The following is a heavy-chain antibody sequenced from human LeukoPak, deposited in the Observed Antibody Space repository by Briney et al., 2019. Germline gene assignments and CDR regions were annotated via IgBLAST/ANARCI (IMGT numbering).Heavy chain of an antibody. J-gene: IGHJ3*02. D-gene: IGHD2-15*01. CDR2: IYYSGST. Sequence: SETLSLTCTVSGGSISIYYWSWIRQPPGKGLEWIGYIYYSGSTNYNPSLKSRVTMSVDTSKNQFSLKLSSVTAADTAVYYCATHLKCFSGGSCYTDAFDIWGQGTMVTVSS. CDR3: ATHLKCFSGGSCYTDAFDI. CDR1: GGSISIYY. V-gene: IGHV4-59*01.